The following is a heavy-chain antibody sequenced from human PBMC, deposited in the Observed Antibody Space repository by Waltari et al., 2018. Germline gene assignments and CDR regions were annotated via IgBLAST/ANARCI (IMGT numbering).Heavy chain of an antibody. D-gene: IGHD6-19*01. CDR3: ARRFVKQWLVRAYYMDV. J-gene: IGHJ6*03. CDR1: GGSFSGYY. V-gene: IGHV4-34*01. CDR2: INHSGST. Sequence: QVQLQQWGAGLLKPSETLSLTCAVYGGSFSGYYWSWIRQPPGKGLEWSGEINHSGSTNYNPSLKSRVTISVDTSKNQFSLKLSSVTAADTAVYYCARRFVKQWLVRAYYMDVWGKGTTVTISS.